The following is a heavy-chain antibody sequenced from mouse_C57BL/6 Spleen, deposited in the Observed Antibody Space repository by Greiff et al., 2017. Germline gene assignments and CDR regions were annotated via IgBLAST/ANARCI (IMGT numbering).Heavy chain of an antibody. CDR1: GYTFTSYW. CDR3: VRNYYGSSYRYYAMDY. J-gene: IGHJ4*01. V-gene: IGHV1-72*01. D-gene: IGHD1-1*01. Sequence: QVQLQQPGAELVKPGASVKLSCKASGYTFTSYWMHWVKQRPGRGLEWIGRIDPNSGGTTYHETFKSKATLTVDKPSSTAYIQLSSLTSEDSAVYYCVRNYYGSSYRYYAMDYWGQGTSVTVSS. CDR2: IDPNSGGT.